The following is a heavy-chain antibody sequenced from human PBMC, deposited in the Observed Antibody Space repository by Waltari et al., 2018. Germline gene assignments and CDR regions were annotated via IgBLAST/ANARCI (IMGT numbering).Heavy chain of an antibody. CDR3: ARETPGAGAVEH. V-gene: IGHV4-31*03. J-gene: IGHJ1*01. Sequence: QVQLQESGPGLVKPSQTLSLTCTVSGGSISSGIYYWSWIRQHPGKGLEWIAYSFYSVTTYYNPSLQTRVTMSVDTSKNQFSLNLSSVTAADTAVYYCARETPGAGAVEHWGQGTLVTVSS. CDR1: GGSISSGIYY. D-gene: IGHD1-26*01. CDR2: SFYSVTT.